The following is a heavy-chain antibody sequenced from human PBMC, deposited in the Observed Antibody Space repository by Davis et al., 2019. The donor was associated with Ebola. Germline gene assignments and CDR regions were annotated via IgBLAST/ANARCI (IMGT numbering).Heavy chain of an antibody. V-gene: IGHV1-69*04. Sequence: AASVKVSCKASGGTFSSYAISWVRQAPGQGLEWMGRIIPILGIANYAQKFQGRVTITADKSTSTAYMELSSLRSEDTAVYYCASNLWEDSGYSWGSPLGHWGQGTLVTVSS. CDR1: GGTFSSYA. CDR3: ASNLWEDSGYSWGSPLGH. CDR2: IIPILGIA. D-gene: IGHD3-22*01. J-gene: IGHJ4*02.